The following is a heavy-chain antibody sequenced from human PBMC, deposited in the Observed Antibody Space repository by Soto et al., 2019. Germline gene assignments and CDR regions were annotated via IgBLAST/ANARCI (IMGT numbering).Heavy chain of an antibody. CDR1: GFSLRTTGVG. D-gene: IGHD3-16*01. V-gene: IGHV2-5*02. J-gene: IGHJ4*02. CDR3: AHTWGLPFDY. CDR2: IYWDDNK. Sequence: QITLKESGPTLVKPTQTLTLTCTYSGFSLRTTGVGVGWIRQPPGKALEWLGIIYWDDNKRYSPSLKSRLTLTNDISKSQVVLTMTNMDPVDTATYYCAHTWGLPFDYWGQGTLVILSS.